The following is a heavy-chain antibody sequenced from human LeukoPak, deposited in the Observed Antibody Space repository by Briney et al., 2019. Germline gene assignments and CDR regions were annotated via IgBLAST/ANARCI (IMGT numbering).Heavy chain of an antibody. Sequence: GGSLRLSCAASGFTFSSYAMGWVRQAPGKGLGWVSAISGSGGSTYYADSVKGRFTISRDNSKNTLYLQMNSLRAEDTAVYYCAKLPRIAVARWPLYYFDYWGQGTLVTVSS. J-gene: IGHJ4*02. CDR1: GFTFSSYA. CDR3: AKLPRIAVARWPLYYFDY. V-gene: IGHV3-23*01. CDR2: ISGSGGST. D-gene: IGHD6-19*01.